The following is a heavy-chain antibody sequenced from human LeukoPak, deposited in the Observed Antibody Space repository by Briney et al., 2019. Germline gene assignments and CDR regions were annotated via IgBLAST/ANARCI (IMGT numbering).Heavy chain of an antibody. CDR1: GGSFSGYY. J-gene: IGHJ4*02. CDR2: INHSGST. Sequence: SETLSLTCAVYGGSFSGYYWSWIRQPPGKGLEWIGEINHSGSTNYNPSLKSRVTISVDTSKNQFSLKLSSVTAADTAVYYCARLASYSGSYHAGFDYWGQGTLVTVSS. CDR3: ARLASYSGSYHAGFDY. V-gene: IGHV4-34*01. D-gene: IGHD1-26*01.